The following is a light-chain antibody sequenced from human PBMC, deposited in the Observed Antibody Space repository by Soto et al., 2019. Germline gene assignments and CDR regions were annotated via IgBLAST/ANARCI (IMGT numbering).Light chain of an antibody. CDR1: QSISTY. CDR3: QQSSTTPFT. V-gene: IGKV1-39*01. J-gene: IGKJ4*01. Sequence: DIQMTQSPSSLSASVGDRVPFTCRSSQSISTYLSWYQQKPGRAPNLLIYAASSLESGVPSRFSSSGSGTHFTRTISSLQPEDFATYCCQQSSTTPFTFGGGTKVEI. CDR2: AAS.